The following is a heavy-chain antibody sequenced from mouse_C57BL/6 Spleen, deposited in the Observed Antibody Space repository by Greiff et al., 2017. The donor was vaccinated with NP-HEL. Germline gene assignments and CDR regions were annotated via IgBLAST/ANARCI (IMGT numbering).Heavy chain of an antibody. J-gene: IGHJ2*01. CDR3: ARSGRITTSRDY. Sequence: VQLQQSGAELVMPGASVKLSCKASGYTFTSYWMHWVKQRPGQGLEWIGEIDPSDSYTNYNQKFKGKSTLTVDKSSSTAYMQLSSLTSEDSAVYYCARSGRITTSRDYWGQGTTLTVSS. V-gene: IGHV1-69*01. D-gene: IGHD1-1*01. CDR2: IDPSDSYT. CDR1: GYTFTSYW.